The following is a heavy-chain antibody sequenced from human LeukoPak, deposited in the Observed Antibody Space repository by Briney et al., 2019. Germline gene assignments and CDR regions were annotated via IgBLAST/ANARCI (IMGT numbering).Heavy chain of an antibody. Sequence: SETLSLTCAVSGGSFSSSNWWSWVRQPPGKGLERIGEIYNSGSTNYNQSLKNRVTISVDKSTNQFYMKLSSVTAEDTAVYYCARDLRVGASHGYYWGQGTLVTVSS. J-gene: IGHJ4*02. CDR1: GGSFSSSNW. CDR3: ARDLRVGASHGYY. CDR2: IYNSGST. D-gene: IGHD1-26*01. V-gene: IGHV4-4*02.